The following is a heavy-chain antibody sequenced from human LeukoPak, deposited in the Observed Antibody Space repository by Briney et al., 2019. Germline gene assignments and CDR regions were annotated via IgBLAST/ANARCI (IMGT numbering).Heavy chain of an antibody. Sequence: ASVKVSCEASGYTFTGYYMHWVRQAPGQGLEWMGWINPNSGGTNYAQKFQGRVTMTRDTSISTAYMELSRLRSDDTAVYYCARCPGPFNWFDPWGQGTLVTVSS. CDR3: ARCPGPFNWFDP. CDR1: GYTFTGYY. CDR2: INPNSGGT. V-gene: IGHV1-2*02. J-gene: IGHJ5*02.